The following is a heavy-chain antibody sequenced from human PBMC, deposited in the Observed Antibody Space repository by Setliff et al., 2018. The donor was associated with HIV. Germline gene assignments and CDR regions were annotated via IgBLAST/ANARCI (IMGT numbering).Heavy chain of an antibody. V-gene: IGHV1-2*02. J-gene: IGHJ6*03. CDR3: ARIDPTAYHYHMDV. Sequence: ASVKVSCKASGYTFTDYYIHWVRQAPGQGLQWMGWVNPNSGGTNSAQEFQGRVTMTRDTSISTAYMELTWLRSDDSAVYYCARIDPTAYHYHMDVWGKGTTVTVSS. D-gene: IGHD3-9*01. CDR2: VNPNSGGT. CDR1: GYTFTDYY.